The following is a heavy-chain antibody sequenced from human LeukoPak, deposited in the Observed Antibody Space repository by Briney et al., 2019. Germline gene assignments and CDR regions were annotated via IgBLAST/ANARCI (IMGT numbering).Heavy chain of an antibody. V-gene: IGHV3-23*01. CDR3: AKDLMTSVTCFDY. CDR2: ISGSGGST. CDR1: GFTFSSYA. J-gene: IGHJ4*02. Sequence: GGSLRLSCAASGFTFSSYAMSWVRQAPGKGLEWVSSISGSGGSTYYADSVKGRFTSSRDNSKITLYLQMNSLRDEDTAVYYCAKDLMTSVTCFDYWGQGTLVTVSS. D-gene: IGHD4-11*01.